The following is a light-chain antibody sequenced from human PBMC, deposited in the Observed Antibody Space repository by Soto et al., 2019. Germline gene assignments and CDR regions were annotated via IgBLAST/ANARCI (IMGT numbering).Light chain of an antibody. Sequence: VRGRVTITCRASQSISSYLNWYQQKPGKAPKLLIYAASSLQSGVPSRFSGSGSGTDFTLTISSLQPEDFATYYCQQSYSTPHTFGQGTKVDIK. CDR1: QSISSY. CDR2: AAS. V-gene: IGKV1-39*01. CDR3: QQSYSTPHT. J-gene: IGKJ1*01.